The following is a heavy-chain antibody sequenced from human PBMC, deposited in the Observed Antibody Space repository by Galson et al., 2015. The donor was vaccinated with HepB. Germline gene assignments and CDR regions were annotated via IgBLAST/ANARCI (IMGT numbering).Heavy chain of an antibody. J-gene: IGHJ5*02. CDR1: GFTFSSYS. V-gene: IGHV3-30*04. Sequence: SLRLSCAASGFTFSSYSMHWVRQAPGKGLEWVAVISYEGSNKNYADSVKGRFSISRDNSRNTVYLQMNSLKTDDTAVYYCTRRSLGMSTVWLDLWGQGTLVTVSS. D-gene: IGHD1-1*01. CDR3: TRRSLGMSTVWLDL. CDR2: ISYEGSNK.